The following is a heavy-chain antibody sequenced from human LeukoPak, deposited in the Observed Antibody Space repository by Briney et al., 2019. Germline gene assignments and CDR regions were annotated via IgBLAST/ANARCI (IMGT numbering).Heavy chain of an antibody. V-gene: IGHV3-21*01. CDR1: GFTFSSYG. Sequence: GGSLRLSCAASGFTFSSYGMHWVRQAPGKGLEWVSAISSSSSYIYYADSVKGRFTISRDNARNSLYLQMNSLRAEDTAMYYCAREGAAAAPYWGQGTLVTVSS. D-gene: IGHD6-13*01. CDR2: ISSSSSYI. J-gene: IGHJ4*02. CDR3: AREGAAAAPY.